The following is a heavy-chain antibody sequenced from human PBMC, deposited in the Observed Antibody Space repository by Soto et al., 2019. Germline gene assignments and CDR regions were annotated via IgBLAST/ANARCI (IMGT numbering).Heavy chain of an antibody. CDR3: ARRRRDYYYYRMDG. CDR1: GYSFTSYW. Sequence: GASVKISCKGSGYSFTSYWIGWVRQMPGKGLEWLGIIYPGDSVTIYNPSFRCQVTISAAKPISTAYLQWSSLKASHTPMYYWARRRRDYYYYRMDGWGHGTTVTVSS. V-gene: IGHV5-51*01. CDR2: IYPGDSVT. J-gene: IGHJ6*02.